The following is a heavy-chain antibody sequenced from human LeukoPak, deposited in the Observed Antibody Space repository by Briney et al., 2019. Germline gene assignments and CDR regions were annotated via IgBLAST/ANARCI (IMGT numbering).Heavy chain of an antibody. D-gene: IGHD3-22*01. CDR1: GGSLSSGGYS. Sequence: SQTLSLTCAVSGGSLSSGGYSWSWIRQPPGTGLEWIGYIYHSGSTYYNPSLKSRVTISVDRSRNQFSLKLSSVTAADTAVYYCARSPHSSGYYDYWGQGTLVTVSS. J-gene: IGHJ4*02. CDR2: IYHSGST. CDR3: ARSPHSSGYYDY. V-gene: IGHV4-30-2*01.